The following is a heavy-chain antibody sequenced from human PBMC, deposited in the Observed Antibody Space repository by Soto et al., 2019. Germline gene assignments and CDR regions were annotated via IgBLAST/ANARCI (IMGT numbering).Heavy chain of an antibody. V-gene: IGHV1-69*13. CDR3: ARAPLTEYYYYCGMDV. CDR2: IIPIFGTA. Sequence: ASVKVSCKASGGTFSSYAISWVRQAPGQGLEWMGGIIPIFGTANYAQKFQGRVTITADESTSTAYMELSSLRSEDTAVYYCARAPLTEYYYYCGMDVWGQGTTVTVSS. CDR1: GGTFSSYA. J-gene: IGHJ6*02.